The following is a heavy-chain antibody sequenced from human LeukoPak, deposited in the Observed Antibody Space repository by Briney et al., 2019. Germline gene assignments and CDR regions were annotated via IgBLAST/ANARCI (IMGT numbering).Heavy chain of an antibody. Sequence: GGSLRLSCAASGFTFSSYGMHWVRQAPGKGLEWVAFIRYDGSNKYYADSVKGRFTISRDNSKKTLYLQMNSLRAEDTAVYYCARGGSGYGYFDYWGQGTLVTVSS. CDR2: IRYDGSNK. J-gene: IGHJ4*02. CDR1: GFTFSSYG. V-gene: IGHV3-30*02. D-gene: IGHD3-10*01. CDR3: ARGGSGYGYFDY.